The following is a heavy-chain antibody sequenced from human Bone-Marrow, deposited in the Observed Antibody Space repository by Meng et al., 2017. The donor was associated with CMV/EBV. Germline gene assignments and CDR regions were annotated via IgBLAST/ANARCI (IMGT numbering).Heavy chain of an antibody. CDR2: IKQDGSEK. D-gene: IGHD6-6*01. V-gene: IGHV3-7*01. CDR3: ARGRIAARNWFDP. J-gene: IGHJ5*02. CDR1: GFTFSSYA. Sequence: GESLKISCAASGFTFSSYAMSWVRQAPGKGLEWVANIKQDGSEKYYVDSVKGRFTISRDNAKNSLYLQMNSLRAEDTAVYYCARGRIAARNWFDPWGQGTLVTVSS.